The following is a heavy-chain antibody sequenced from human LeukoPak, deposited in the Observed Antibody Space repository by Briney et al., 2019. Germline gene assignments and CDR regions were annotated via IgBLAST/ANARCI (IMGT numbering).Heavy chain of an antibody. Sequence: GGSLRLSCAASGFTLSTYAMSWVRQTPGKGLEWVAATSSSDAGTYHADSVRGRFTISRDNSKNTLYLQMNSLRAEDAAVYFCAKGEQWLVYNAFDIWGQGTMVTVSS. CDR2: TSSSDAGT. J-gene: IGHJ3*02. D-gene: IGHD6-19*01. CDR1: GFTLSTYA. V-gene: IGHV3-23*01. CDR3: AKGEQWLVYNAFDI.